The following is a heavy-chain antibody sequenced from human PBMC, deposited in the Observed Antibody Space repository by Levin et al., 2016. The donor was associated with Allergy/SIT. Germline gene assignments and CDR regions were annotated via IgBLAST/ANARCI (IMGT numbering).Heavy chain of an antibody. CDR1: GFTFSSNG. D-gene: IGHD2-21*01. J-gene: IGHJ4*02. CDR2: ISDIGDDT. Sequence: GESLKISCAASGFTFSSNGMTWVRQAPGKGLEWLSTISDIGDDTYYADSVKGRFTLSRDNSRSTLSLQMNSLRAEDAAVYYCARAKYDAGGHFLGLDYWGQGTLVTVST. CDR3: ARAKYDAGGHFLGLDY. V-gene: IGHV3-23*01.